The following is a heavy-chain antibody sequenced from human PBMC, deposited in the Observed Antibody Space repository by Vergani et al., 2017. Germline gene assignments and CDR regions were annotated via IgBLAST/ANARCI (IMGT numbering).Heavy chain of an antibody. CDR1: GGSISSSNW. Sequence: QVQLQESGPGLVKPPGTLSLTCAVSGGSISSSNWWSWVRQPPGKGLEWIGEIYHSGSTNYNPSLKSRVTISVDKSKNQFSLKLSSVTAADTAVYYCARAVAARPGYYYYMDVWGKGTTVTVSS. V-gene: IGHV4-4*03. D-gene: IGHD6-6*01. CDR2: IYHSGST. CDR3: ARAVAARPGYYYYMDV. J-gene: IGHJ6*03.